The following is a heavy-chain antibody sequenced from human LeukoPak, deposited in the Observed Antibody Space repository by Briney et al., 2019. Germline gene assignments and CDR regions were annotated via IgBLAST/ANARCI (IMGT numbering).Heavy chain of an antibody. V-gene: IGHV3-20*04. J-gene: IGHJ3*02. CDR1: GFTFSLYS. Sequence: GGSLRLPCKASGFTFSLYSMNWVRQAPGKGLEWVSGINWNGGSTGYADSVKGRFTISRDNAKNSLYLQMNSLRAEDTALYYCARSYRGAFDIWGQGTMVTVSS. D-gene: IGHD1-26*01. CDR3: ARSYRGAFDI. CDR2: INWNGGST.